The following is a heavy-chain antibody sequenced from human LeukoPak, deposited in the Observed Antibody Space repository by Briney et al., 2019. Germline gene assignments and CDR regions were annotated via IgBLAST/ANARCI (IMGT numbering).Heavy chain of an antibody. V-gene: IGHV5-51*01. CDR2: IYPLDSDT. CDR1: GYSFTNTW. CDR3: ATVNGSHWFFDY. Sequence: KRGESLKISCKGSGYSFTNTWIGWVRLMPGKGLEWMGTIYPLDSDTRYSPSFQGQVTISADKSITTAYLQWGSLRASDTAMYYCATVNGSHWFFDYWGQGTLVTVSS. J-gene: IGHJ4*02. D-gene: IGHD3-10*01.